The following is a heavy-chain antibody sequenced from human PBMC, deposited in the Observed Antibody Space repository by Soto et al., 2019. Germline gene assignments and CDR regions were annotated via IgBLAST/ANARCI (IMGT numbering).Heavy chain of an antibody. V-gene: IGHV3-21*01. CDR3: ARDRGGAAAGSY. CDR1: GFTFSSYS. D-gene: IGHD6-13*01. J-gene: IGHJ4*02. CDR2: ISSSSSYI. Sequence: GGSLRLSCAASGFTFSSYSMNWVRQAPGKGLEWVSSISSSSSYIYYADSVKGRFTISRDNAKNSLYLQMNSLRAEDTAVYYCARDRGGAAAGSYWGQGTQVTVSS.